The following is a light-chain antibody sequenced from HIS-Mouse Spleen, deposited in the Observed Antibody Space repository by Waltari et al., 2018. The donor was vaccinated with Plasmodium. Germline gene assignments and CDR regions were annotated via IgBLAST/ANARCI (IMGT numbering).Light chain of an antibody. CDR2: EGS. Sequence: QSALTQPASVSGSPGQSITISCTGTSSDVGSYNLVSWYQQHPGNAPKLRIYEGSKLPSGVSNRFSGSKSGNTASLTISGLQAEDEADYYCCSYAGSRMVFGGGTKLTVL. V-gene: IGLV2-23*01. CDR1: SSDVGSYNL. CDR3: CSYAGSRMV. J-gene: IGLJ2*01.